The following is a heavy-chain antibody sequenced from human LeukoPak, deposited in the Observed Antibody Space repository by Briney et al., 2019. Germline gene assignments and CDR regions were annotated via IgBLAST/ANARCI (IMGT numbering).Heavy chain of an antibody. J-gene: IGHJ4*02. Sequence: PGGSLRLSCAASGFTFDDYAMHWVRQAPGKGLEWVSGISWNSGGIGYVNSVKGRFTISRDNAKNSLYLQMNSLRADDMALYYCAKGGSDSDMVNQGGFDSWGQGTLVTVSS. V-gene: IGHV3-9*03. CDR3: AKGGSDSDMVNQGGFDS. CDR2: ISWNSGGI. D-gene: IGHD5-18*01. CDR1: GFTFDDYA.